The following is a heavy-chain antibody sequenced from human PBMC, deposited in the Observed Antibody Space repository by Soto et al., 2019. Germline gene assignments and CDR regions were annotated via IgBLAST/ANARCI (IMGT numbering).Heavy chain of an antibody. Sequence: PSETLSLTCTVSGGSISSYYWSWIRQPPGKGLEWIGHIYYSGSTNYNPSLKSRVTISVDTSKNQFSLKLSSVSAADTAVYYCARPRTIRRYDILTGYFDYWGQGTLVTVSS. D-gene: IGHD3-9*01. V-gene: IGHV4-59*01. CDR3: ARPRTIRRYDILTGYFDY. CDR2: IYYSGST. CDR1: GGSISSYY. J-gene: IGHJ4*02.